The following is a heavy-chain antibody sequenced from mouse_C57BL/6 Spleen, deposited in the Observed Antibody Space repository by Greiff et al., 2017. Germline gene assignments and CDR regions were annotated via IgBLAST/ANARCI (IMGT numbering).Heavy chain of an antibody. D-gene: IGHD2-5*01. CDR2: IDPSDSYT. CDR3: ARSPAYYRNYYWYFDG. CDR1: GYTFTSYW. Sequence: QVQLQQPGAELVKPGASVKLSCKASGYTFTSYWMQWVKQRPGQGLEWVGVIDPSDSYTNYNQKFKGKATLTVATYASTAYMQRSSLASEEAAGYYGARSPAYYRNYYWYFDGWGTGTTVTVSS. V-gene: IGHV1-50*01. J-gene: IGHJ1*03.